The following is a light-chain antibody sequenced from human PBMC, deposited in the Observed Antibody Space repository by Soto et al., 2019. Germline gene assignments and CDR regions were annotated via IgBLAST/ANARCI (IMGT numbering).Light chain of an antibody. CDR1: QSVSSYY. CDR2: GAY. J-gene: IGKJ3*01. V-gene: IGKV3-20*01. Sequence: EIVRTQSPGTLSLSPGETATLSCRASQSVSSYYVAWFHQKPGQAPRLLIYGAYSRAPGVPDRFSASVAGTDFTLTISRLEHEDFAVYYCQQYGSSPFTFGPGTKVDIK. CDR3: QQYGSSPFT.